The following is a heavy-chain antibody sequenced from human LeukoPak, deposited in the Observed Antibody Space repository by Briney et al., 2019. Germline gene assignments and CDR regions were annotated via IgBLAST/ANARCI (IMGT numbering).Heavy chain of an antibody. CDR3: ARAMSIAARLQTIFDY. CDR1: GGSISSGSYY. CDR2: IYTSGST. J-gene: IGHJ4*02. V-gene: IGHV4-61*02. Sequence: SETLSLTCTVSGGSISSGSYYWSWIRQPAGKGLEWIGRIYTSGSTSYNPSLKSRVTISVDTSKNQFSLNLSSVTAADTAVYYCARAMSIAARLQTIFDYWGQGTLVTVSS. D-gene: IGHD6-6*01.